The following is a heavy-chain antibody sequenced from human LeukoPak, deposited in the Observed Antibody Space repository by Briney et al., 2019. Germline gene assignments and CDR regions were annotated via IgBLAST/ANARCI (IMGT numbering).Heavy chain of an antibody. CDR3: ASRGYYDPSY. V-gene: IGHV3-48*04. CDR1: GFTFSSYS. CDR2: ITSSSSAI. Sequence: GGSLRLSCAASGFTFSSYSMNWVRQAPGKGLEWVSFITSSSSAIYYAGSVKGRFTISRDNAKNSLYLQMNSLRAEDTAVYYCASRGYYDPSYWGQGTLVTVSS. J-gene: IGHJ4*02. D-gene: IGHD3-22*01.